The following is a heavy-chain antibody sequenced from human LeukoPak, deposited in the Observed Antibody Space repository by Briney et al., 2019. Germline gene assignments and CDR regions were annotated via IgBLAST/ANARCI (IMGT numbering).Heavy chain of an antibody. CDR1: GGSISSYY. CDR2: IYYSGST. V-gene: IGHV4-59*01. J-gene: IGHJ6*03. D-gene: IGHD2-2*01. CDR3: ARFGTAAPLGYYYYYMDV. Sequence: PSETLSLTCTVSGGSISSYYWSWIRQPPGKGLEWIGYIYYSGSTNYNPSLKSRVTISVDTSKNQFSLKLSSVTAADTAGYYCARFGTAAPLGYYYYYMDVWGKGTTVTVS.